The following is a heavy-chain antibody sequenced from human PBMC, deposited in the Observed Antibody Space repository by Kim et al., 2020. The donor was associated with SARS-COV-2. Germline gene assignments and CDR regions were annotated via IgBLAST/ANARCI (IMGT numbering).Heavy chain of an antibody. CDR3: ARVTMVRGVIIHYFDY. D-gene: IGHD3-10*01. J-gene: IGHJ4*02. V-gene: IGHV1-3*01. Sequence: FQRRVPITRDTSASTAYMELSSLRSEDTAVYYCARVTMVRGVIIHYFDYWGQGTLVTVSS.